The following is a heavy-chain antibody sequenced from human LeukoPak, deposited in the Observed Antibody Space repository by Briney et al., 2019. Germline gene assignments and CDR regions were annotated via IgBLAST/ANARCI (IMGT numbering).Heavy chain of an antibody. D-gene: IGHD3-10*01. CDR1: GFNFRGYA. V-gene: IGHV3-30*02. CDR2: IRSIGNEK. Sequence: GGSLRLSCVASGFNFRGYAMHWVRQAPGKGLEWMALIRSIGNEKYYIDAVQGRFTISRDNSRNTLFLQMNSLRPEDTAVYYCVKDRDGSGSFKKRMDVWGQGTTVTVSS. CDR3: VKDRDGSGSFKKRMDV. J-gene: IGHJ6*02.